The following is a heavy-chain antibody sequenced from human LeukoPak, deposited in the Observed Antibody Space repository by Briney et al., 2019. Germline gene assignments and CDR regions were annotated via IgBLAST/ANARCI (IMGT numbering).Heavy chain of an antibody. CDR2: IDGSGSS. V-gene: IGHV4-38-2*02. Sequence: SETLSLTCTVSGYSISSGYLWGWIRQPPGKGLEWIGSIDGSGSSYYNPSLKSRVTISVDTSRNQFSLKMTSVTAADTAVYFCARGGPPGYYYDYYMDVWGKGTTATISS. CDR1: GYSISSGYL. CDR3: ARGGPPGYYYDYYMDV. J-gene: IGHJ6*03.